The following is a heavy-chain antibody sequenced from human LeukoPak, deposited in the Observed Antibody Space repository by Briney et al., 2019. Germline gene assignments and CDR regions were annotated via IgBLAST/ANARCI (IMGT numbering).Heavy chain of an antibody. D-gene: IGHD5-24*01. Sequence: PGGSLRLSCAASGFTFSSYAMHWVRQAPGKGLEWVAVISYDGSNKYYADSVKGRFTISRDNAKNSLYLQMNSLRAEDTAVYYCARVRDGYTINFDYWGQGTLVTVSS. CDR2: ISYDGSNK. J-gene: IGHJ4*02. CDR1: GFTFSSYA. V-gene: IGHV3-30*07. CDR3: ARVRDGYTINFDY.